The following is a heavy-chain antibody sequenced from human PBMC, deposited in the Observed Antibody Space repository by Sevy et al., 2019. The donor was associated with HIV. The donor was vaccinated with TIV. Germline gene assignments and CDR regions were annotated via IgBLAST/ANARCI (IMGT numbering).Heavy chain of an antibody. CDR1: GFTFSDYY. Sequence: GGSLRLSCAASGFTFSDYYMSWIRQAPGKGLEWVSYISRSGSTINYADSVKGRFTISRDNAKNSLYLQINSLRAEDPAVYYCARENSMTEETGWFDPWGQGTLVTVS. J-gene: IGHJ5*02. CDR2: ISRSGSTI. D-gene: IGHD3-22*01. CDR3: ARENSMTEETGWFDP. V-gene: IGHV3-11*01.